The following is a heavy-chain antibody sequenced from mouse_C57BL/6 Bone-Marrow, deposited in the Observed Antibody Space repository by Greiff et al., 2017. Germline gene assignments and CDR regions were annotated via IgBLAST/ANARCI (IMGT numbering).Heavy chain of an antibody. V-gene: IGHV1-81*01. Sequence: QVQLQQSGAELARPGASVKLSCTASGYNFTSYGISWVKQRTGQGLEWIGEIDPRSGNTYYNEKFKGKATLTADKSSSTSYMELRSLTSEYSAVYVCARSDYYGISPDYWGQGTTLTVAS. J-gene: IGHJ2*01. CDR1: GYNFTSYG. CDR2: IDPRSGNT. D-gene: IGHD1-1*01. CDR3: ARSDYYGISPDY.